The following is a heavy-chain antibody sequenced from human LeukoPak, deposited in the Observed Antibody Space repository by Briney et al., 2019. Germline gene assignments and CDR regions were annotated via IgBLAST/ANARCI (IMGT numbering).Heavy chain of an antibody. CDR1: GFTFSSYA. Sequence: PGGSLRLSCAASGFTFSSYAANWVRQAPGKGLEWVSTISDSGTSTYYADPVKGRFTISRDNSKNTLYLQMHSLKADDTAVYYCAKALTVAGSRWGQGTLVTVSS. J-gene: IGHJ4*02. V-gene: IGHV3-23*01. CDR3: AKALTVAGSR. CDR2: ISDSGTST. D-gene: IGHD6-19*01.